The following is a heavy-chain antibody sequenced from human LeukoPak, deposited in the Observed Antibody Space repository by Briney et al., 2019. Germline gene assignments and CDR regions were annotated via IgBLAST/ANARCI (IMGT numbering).Heavy chain of an antibody. CDR2: ISYDGSNK. Sequence: GRSLRLSCAASGFTFSSYGMHWVRQAPGKGLEWVAVISYDGSNKYYADSVKGRFTISRDNSKNTLYLQMNSLRAEDTAVYYCARDRSDAAYYYYGMDVWGQGTTVTVSS. D-gene: IGHD3-3*01. CDR3: ARDRSDAAYYYYGMDV. J-gene: IGHJ6*02. V-gene: IGHV3-30*03. CDR1: GFTFSSYG.